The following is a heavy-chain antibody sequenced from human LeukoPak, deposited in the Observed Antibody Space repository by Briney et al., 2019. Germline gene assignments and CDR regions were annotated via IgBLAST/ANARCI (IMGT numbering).Heavy chain of an antibody. CDR2: ISGYNGNT. Sequence: ASVKVSCKASGYIFTDYGISWVRQAPGQGFEWMGWISGYNGNTNYAQNLQGRVTMTTDTSTSTAYMELRSLRSDDTAVYYCARGPKVDSSGYYHNYWGQGTLVTVSS. J-gene: IGHJ4*02. CDR1: GYIFTDYG. CDR3: ARGPKVDSSGYYHNY. V-gene: IGHV1-18*01. D-gene: IGHD3-22*01.